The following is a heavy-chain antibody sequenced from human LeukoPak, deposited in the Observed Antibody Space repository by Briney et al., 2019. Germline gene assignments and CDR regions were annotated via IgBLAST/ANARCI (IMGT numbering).Heavy chain of an antibody. CDR2: ISWNSGSI. V-gene: IGHV3-9*01. D-gene: IGHD5-24*01. CDR3: APHGPGMAIFDY. CDR1: GFTFDDYA. J-gene: IGHJ4*02. Sequence: PGGSLRLSCAASGFTFDDYAMHWVRQAPGKGLEWVSGISWNSGSIGYADSVKGRFTISRDNAKNSLYLQMNSLRAEDTAVYYCAPHGPGMAIFDYWGQGTLVTVSS.